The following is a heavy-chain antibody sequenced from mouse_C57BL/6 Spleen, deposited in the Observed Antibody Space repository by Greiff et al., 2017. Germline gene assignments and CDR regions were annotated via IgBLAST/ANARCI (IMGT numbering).Heavy chain of an antibody. J-gene: IGHJ3*01. Sequence: VQLQQSGPELVKPGASVKISCKASGYSFTDYNMNWVKQSNGKSLEWIGVINPNYGTTGYNQKFKGKATLTVDQSSSTAYMQLNSLTSEDSAVYYCTRSGSNYERWFAYWNQGTLVTVSA. CDR3: TRSGSNYERWFAY. CDR1: GYSFTDYN. D-gene: IGHD2-5*01. V-gene: IGHV1-39*01. CDR2: INPNYGTT.